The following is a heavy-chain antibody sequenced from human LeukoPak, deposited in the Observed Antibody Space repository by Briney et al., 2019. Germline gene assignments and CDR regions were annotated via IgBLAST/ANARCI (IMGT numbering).Heavy chain of an antibody. CDR3: ARDGYYFDY. Sequence: SVKVSCKASGYTFTSYDINWVRQATGQGLEWMGGIIPIFGTANYAQKFQGRVTITADESTSTAYMELSSVTAADTAVYYCARDGYYFDYWGQGTLVTVSS. CDR2: IIPIFGTA. V-gene: IGHV1-69*13. CDR1: GYTFTSYD. J-gene: IGHJ4*02.